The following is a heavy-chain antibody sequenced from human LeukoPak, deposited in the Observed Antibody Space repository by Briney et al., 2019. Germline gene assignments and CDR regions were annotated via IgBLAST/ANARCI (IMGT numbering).Heavy chain of an antibody. CDR1: GFTFSSYA. CDR2: ISGSGGST. Sequence: GGSLRLSCAASGFTFSSYAMSWVRQAPGKGLEWVSGISGSGGSTYYADSVKGRFTISRDNSKNTLYLQMNSLRAEDTAVYYCVKEIDKSCTNGVCSDYWGQGTLVTVSS. V-gene: IGHV3-23*01. CDR3: VKEIDKSCTNGVCSDY. J-gene: IGHJ4*02. D-gene: IGHD2-8*01.